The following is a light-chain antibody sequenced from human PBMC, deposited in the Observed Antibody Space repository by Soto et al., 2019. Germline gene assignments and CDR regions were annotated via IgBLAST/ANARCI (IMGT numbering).Light chain of an antibody. V-gene: IGLV5-37*01. CDR1: SDINVGRYN. CDR2: FYSDSDK. CDR3: MTWPNYAPVV. Sequence: QSVLTQPPSSSASPGESARLTCTLPSDINVGRYNIYWYQQKPGSPPRYLLYFYSDSDKGQDSGVPSRFSGSKDVSANTGILLISGVQPEDEADYYCMTWPNYAPVVFGGGTKLTVL. J-gene: IGLJ2*01.